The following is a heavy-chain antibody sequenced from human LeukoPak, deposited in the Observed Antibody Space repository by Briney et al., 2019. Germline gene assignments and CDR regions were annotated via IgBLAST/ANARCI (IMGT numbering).Heavy chain of an antibody. CDR1: GFTFSSYW. CDR2: MNQDGSEI. Sequence: GGSLRLSCAASGFTFSSYWMNWVRQAPGKGLEWVANMNQDGSEIYYLDSVKGRFTISRDNAKNSLYLQINSLRAEDTAVYYCARSSYSSSSSVWGQGTMVTVSS. D-gene: IGHD6-6*01. CDR3: ARSSYSSSSSV. J-gene: IGHJ3*01. V-gene: IGHV3-7*03.